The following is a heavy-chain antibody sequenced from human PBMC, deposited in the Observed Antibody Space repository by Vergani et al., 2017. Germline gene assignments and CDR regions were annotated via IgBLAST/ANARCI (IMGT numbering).Heavy chain of an antibody. Sequence: EVQLVQSGAEVKKPGATMKISCKVSGYTFPDHYMHWVKQAPGKGLEWMGLVDPEDGETIYAEKFKVRVTIAADTSTDTSHLELSSLRSEDTAVYYCATPQTVTTGGMEVWGQGTTVIVSS. CDR1: GYTFPDHY. CDR2: VDPEDGET. D-gene: IGHD4-17*01. J-gene: IGHJ6*02. V-gene: IGHV1-69-2*01. CDR3: ATPQTVTTGGMEV.